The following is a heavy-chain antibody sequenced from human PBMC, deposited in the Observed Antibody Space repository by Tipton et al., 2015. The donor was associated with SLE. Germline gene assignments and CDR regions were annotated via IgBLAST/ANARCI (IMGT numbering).Heavy chain of an antibody. V-gene: IGHV3-7*01. Sequence: GSLRLSCAASGFTFSRYWMNWVRQAPGKGLEWVAIIKEDGSEKHYVDSVRGRFTISRDNSKNTLYLQMNSLRAEDTAVYYCARDLGSFYGTDVWGQGTTVTVSS. CDR1: GFTFSRYW. J-gene: IGHJ6*02. CDR3: ARDLGSFYGTDV. CDR2: IKEDGSEK. D-gene: IGHD2-15*01.